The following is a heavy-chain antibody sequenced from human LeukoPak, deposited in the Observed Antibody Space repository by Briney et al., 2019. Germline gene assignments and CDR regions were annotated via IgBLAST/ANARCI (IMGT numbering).Heavy chain of an antibody. J-gene: IGHJ4*02. Sequence: SVKVSCKASGGTFSSYPISWVRQAPGQGLEWMGRIIPILDMANYAQKFQGRVTITADKSTSTAYMELSSLRSEDTAVYYCVRARYCTGTSCRLRLPFDYWGQGTLVTVSS. CDR2: IIPILDMA. D-gene: IGHD2-2*01. CDR1: GGTFSSYP. CDR3: VRARYCTGTSCRLRLPFDY. V-gene: IGHV1-69*04.